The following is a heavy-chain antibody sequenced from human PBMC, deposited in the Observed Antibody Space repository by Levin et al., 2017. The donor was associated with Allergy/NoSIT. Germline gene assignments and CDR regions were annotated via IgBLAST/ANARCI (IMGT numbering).Heavy chain of an antibody. CDR2: IGTAGDT. D-gene: IGHD1-14*01. Sequence: GGSLRLSCAASGFTFSNYDMHWVRQATGKGLEWVSAIGTAGDTYYPVSVKGRFTISRENGKNSLYLQMNSLRVGDTAVYYCARGSEYAFDIWGQGTMVTVST. V-gene: IGHV3-13*04. J-gene: IGHJ3*02. CDR3: ARGSEYAFDI. CDR1: GFTFSNYD.